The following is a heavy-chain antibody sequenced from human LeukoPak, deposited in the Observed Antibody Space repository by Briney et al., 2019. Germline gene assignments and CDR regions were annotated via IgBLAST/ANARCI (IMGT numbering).Heavy chain of an antibody. V-gene: IGHV3-66*01. J-gene: IGHJ4*01. D-gene: IGHD2-21*02. Sequence: QPGGSLRLSCAASEFSVGSNYMTWVRQAPGKGLEWVSLIYSGGSTYYADSVRGRFTISRDNSKNTLYLQMNSLRAEDTAVYYCAKDPDDIVVVTANFDYWGQGTLVTVSS. CDR3: AKDPDDIVVVTANFDY. CDR2: IYSGGST. CDR1: EFSVGSNY.